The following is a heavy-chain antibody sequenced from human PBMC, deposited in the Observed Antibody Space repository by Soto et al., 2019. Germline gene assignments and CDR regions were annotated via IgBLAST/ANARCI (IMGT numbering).Heavy chain of an antibody. D-gene: IGHD6-19*01. CDR3: ANGNNGGWSQSAAS. CDR2: ISFDGSNK. V-gene: IGHV3-30*18. CDR1: GFTFSSYV. Sequence: PGGSLRLSCAASGFTFSSYVMHWVRQAPGKGLEWVSVISFDGSNKYYVDSVKGRFTISRDNSKNTLYLDMNSLRLEDTAVYYWANGNNGGWSQSAASWGQETLAT. J-gene: IGHJ4*02.